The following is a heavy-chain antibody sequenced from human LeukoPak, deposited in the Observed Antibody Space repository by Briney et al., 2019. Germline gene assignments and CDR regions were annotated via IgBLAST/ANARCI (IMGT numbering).Heavy chain of an antibody. V-gene: IGHV4-39*01. Sequence: SETLSLTCTVSGGSVSSSFYYCGWIRQPPGKGLEWIGSISGSTHYNPSLKSRVTISVDTSKNQFSLKLTSVTAADTAVYYCANAASYSVDYWGQGTLVTVSS. CDR2: ISGST. D-gene: IGHD1-26*01. CDR1: GGSVSSSFYY. CDR3: ANAASYSVDY. J-gene: IGHJ4*02.